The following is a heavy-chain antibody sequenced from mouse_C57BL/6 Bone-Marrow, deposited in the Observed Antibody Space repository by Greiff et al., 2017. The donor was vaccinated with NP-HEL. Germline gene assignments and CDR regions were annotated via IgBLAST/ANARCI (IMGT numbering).Heavy chain of an antibody. CDR2: IDPANGNT. CDR1: GFNIKNSY. V-gene: IGHV14-3*01. J-gene: IGHJ2*01. CDR3: ARRDDQRVDY. Sequence: VQLKESVAELVRPGASVKLSCTASGFNIKNSYMHWVKQRPEQGLEWIGRIDPANGNTTYAPQFQGKATITADTSSNTAYMQLSSLTSEDTAIYYYARRDDQRVDYWGQGTTLTVSS.